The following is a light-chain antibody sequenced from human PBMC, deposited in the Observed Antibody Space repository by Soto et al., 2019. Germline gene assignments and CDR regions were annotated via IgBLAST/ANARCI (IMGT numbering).Light chain of an antibody. CDR3: QQYRSSPST. CDR2: TTS. CDR1: QSLSGY. Sequence: DIVLTQSPGTLSLTAGERASLSCRASQSLSGYLAWYQQRPGQAPRLLIYTTSNRATDIPDRFSGSGSGTDFTLTISRLEPEDFAVYYCQQYRSSPSTFGQGTKVEIK. J-gene: IGKJ1*01. V-gene: IGKV3-20*01.